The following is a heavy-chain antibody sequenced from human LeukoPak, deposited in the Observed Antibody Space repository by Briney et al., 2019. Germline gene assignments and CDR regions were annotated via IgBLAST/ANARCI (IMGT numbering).Heavy chain of an antibody. V-gene: IGHV4-59*01. CDR3: ARDRAAGSDWLDP. CDR2: IFYNGST. D-gene: IGHD3-10*01. CDR1: GGSIGLYH. J-gene: IGHJ5*02. Sequence: PSETLSLTCTVSGGSIGLYHWTWIRQPPGQGLEWIGYIFYNGSTKYNPSLKSRVTISIDTSKNQFSLRLNSVTTADTAMYYCARDRAAGSDWLDPWGQGTPVTVSS.